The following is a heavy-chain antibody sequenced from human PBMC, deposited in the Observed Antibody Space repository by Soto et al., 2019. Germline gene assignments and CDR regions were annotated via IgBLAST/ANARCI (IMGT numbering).Heavy chain of an antibody. J-gene: IGHJ4*02. CDR2: IYYSGST. CDR3: ARAVGDPLYYLDY. D-gene: IGHD6-19*01. Sequence: PSETLSLTCTVSGGSISSSSFYWGWIRQPPGKGLEGIGSIYYSGSTYYNPSLKSRVTISVDTSKNQFSLRLSSVTAADTAVYYCARAVGDPLYYLDYWGQGTLVTVSS. CDR1: GGSISSSSFY. V-gene: IGHV4-39*01.